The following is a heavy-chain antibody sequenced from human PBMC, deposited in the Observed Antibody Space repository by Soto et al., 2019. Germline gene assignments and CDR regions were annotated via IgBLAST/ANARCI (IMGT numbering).Heavy chain of an antibody. CDR2: LHSGGDT. D-gene: IGHD3-10*01. V-gene: IGHV3-53*04. CDR3: ATDGPYYYPSRMDV. Sequence: EVQLVESGGGLVQPGGSLRLSCVASGIPVSSNYMTWVRQAPGKGLEWVSVLHSGGDTYYANSGMSRFTISRHDSTTTVVLQMNTLTAEDTAVYYCATDGPYYYPSRMDVWGQGTTVTVSS. CDR1: GIPVSSNY. J-gene: IGHJ6*02.